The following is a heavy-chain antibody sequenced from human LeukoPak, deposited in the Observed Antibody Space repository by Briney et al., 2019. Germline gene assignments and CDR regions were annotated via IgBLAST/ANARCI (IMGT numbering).Heavy chain of an antibody. Sequence: TGGSLRLSCAVSGFIVSSNYMSWVRQAPGKGLESVSVISGGGTTYYADSVKGRFTMSSDNSKNTLYLHMNSLRADDTAVYFCARRGSNREDCSSTDCYGYGMDVWGQGTTVTVSS. CDR3: ARRGSNREDCSSTDCYGYGMDV. CDR2: ISGGGTT. CDR1: GFIVSSNY. D-gene: IGHD2-2*01. J-gene: IGHJ6*02. V-gene: IGHV3-53*01.